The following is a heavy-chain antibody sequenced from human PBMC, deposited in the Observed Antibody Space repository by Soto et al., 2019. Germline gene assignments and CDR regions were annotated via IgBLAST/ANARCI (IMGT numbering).Heavy chain of an antibody. V-gene: IGHV5-10-1*01. CDR2: IDPSDSYN. D-gene: IGHD5-12*01. Sequence: GESLKISCKGSGYSFTSYWISWVRQMPGKGLEWMGRIDPSDSYNTYSPSFQGHVTISADKSISTAYLQWSSLKASDTAMYYCARHVSIVATIDWGQGTLVTVSS. CDR1: GYSFTSYW. J-gene: IGHJ4*02. CDR3: ARHVSIVATID.